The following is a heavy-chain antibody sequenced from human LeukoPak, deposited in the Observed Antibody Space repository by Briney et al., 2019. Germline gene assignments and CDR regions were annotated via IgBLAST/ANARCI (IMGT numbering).Heavy chain of an antibody. CDR2: IYYSGST. Sequence: PSETLSLTCTVSVGSISSYYWSCIPQPPGEGVGWIEYIYYSGSTNYNPPFKRRVTISVDTSKNQFSLKLSSVTASDTAVYYCGRHTPMVRGFDYWGQGTLVTVSS. V-gene: IGHV4-59*08. J-gene: IGHJ4*02. CDR1: VGSISSYY. CDR3: GRHTPMVRGFDY. D-gene: IGHD3-10*01.